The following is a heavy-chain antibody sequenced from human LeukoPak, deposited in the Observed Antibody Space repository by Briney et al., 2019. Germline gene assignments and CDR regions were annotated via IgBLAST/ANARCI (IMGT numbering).Heavy chain of an antibody. CDR2: ISGSGGST. CDR1: GFTFSSYA. V-gene: IGHV3-23*01. CDR3: AKDQSSGYDYEPYYFDY. J-gene: IGHJ4*02. Sequence: GGSLRLRCAASGFTFSSYAMIWVRQAPGKGLEWVSAISGSGGSTYYADSVNGLLTLSRDNSKNTLHLQMNNLRAEDTAVYYCAKDQSSGYDYEPYYFDYWGQGTLVTVSS. D-gene: IGHD5-12*01.